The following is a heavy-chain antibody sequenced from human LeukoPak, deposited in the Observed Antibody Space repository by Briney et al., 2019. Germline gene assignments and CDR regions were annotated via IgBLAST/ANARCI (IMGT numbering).Heavy chain of an antibody. CDR1: GGSISSSSYY. D-gene: IGHD6-6*01. Sequence: SETLSLTCTVSGGSISSSSYYWGWIRQPPGKGLEWIGSIYYSGSTYYNPSLKSRVTISVDASKNQFSLKLSSVTAADTAVYYCASQSIAARLFDYWGQGTLVTVSS. CDR3: ASQSIAARLFDY. J-gene: IGHJ4*02. V-gene: IGHV4-39*07. CDR2: IYYSGST.